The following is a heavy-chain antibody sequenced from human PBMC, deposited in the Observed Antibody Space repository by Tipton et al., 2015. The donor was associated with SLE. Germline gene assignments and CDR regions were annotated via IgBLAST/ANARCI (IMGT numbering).Heavy chain of an antibody. CDR2: IYSSGSP. D-gene: IGHD2-21*02. V-gene: IGHV4-59*11. CDR1: GRSFISHY. CDR3: ATVNGDSVDP. J-gene: IGHJ5*02. Sequence: TLSLTCAVSGRSFISHYWSWIRQPPGKGLEWSGYIYSSGSPNYNPSLKSRVTMSVDTSKNQFSLKLISVTAADTAMYFCATVNGDSVDPWGQGTLVTVSS.